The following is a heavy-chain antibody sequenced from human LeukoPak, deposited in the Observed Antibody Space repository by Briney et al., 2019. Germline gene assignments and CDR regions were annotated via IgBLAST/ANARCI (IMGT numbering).Heavy chain of an antibody. CDR2: INHSGST. V-gene: IGHV4-34*01. CDR1: GGSFSGYY. J-gene: IGHJ4*02. D-gene: IGHD2-2*01. Sequence: SETLSLTCAVHGGSFSGYYWSWIRQPPGKGLEWIGEINHSGSTNYNPSLKSRVTISVDTSKNQFSLRLSSVTAADTAVYYCARGQLRSPNYDYWGQGTLVTVSS. CDR3: ARGQLRSPNYDY.